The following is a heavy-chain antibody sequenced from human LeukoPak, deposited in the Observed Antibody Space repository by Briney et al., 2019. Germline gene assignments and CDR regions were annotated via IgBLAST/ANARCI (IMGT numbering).Heavy chain of an antibody. CDR2: IYYSGST. J-gene: IGHJ5*02. CDR1: GGSISSYY. CDR3: ARYKWFGEMLNWFDP. D-gene: IGHD3-10*01. Sequence: PSETLSLTCTVSGGSISSYYWSWIRQPPGKGLEWIGYIYYSGSTNYNPSLKSRVTISVDTSKNQFSLKLSSVTAADTAVYYCARYKWFGEMLNWFDPWGQGTLVTVSS. V-gene: IGHV4-59*01.